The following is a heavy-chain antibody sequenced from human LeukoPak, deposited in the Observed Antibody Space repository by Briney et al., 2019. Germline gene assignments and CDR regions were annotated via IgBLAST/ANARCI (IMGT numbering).Heavy chain of an antibody. D-gene: IGHD2-15*01. CDR3: WWLSSRVDY. J-gene: IGHJ4*02. Sequence: GSLRLSCAASGFAFSSYAMHWVRQSPGKGLEWVAVISYDGRNKYYPDCVKGRFPISRDNAKNSLYLQMNSLRAEDTAAFRPWWLSSRVDYWGQGTLVTVSS. V-gene: IGHV3-30-3*01. CDR2: ISYDGRNK. CDR1: GFAFSSYA.